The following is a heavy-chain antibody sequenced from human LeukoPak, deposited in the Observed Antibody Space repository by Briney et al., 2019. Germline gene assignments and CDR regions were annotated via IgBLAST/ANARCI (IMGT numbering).Heavy chain of an antibody. CDR2: IRYDGSNK. J-gene: IGHJ6*03. Sequence: PGGSLRLSCAASGFTFSSYGTHWVRQAPGKGLEWVAFIRYDGSNKYYADSVKGRFTISRDNSKNTLYLQMNSLRAEDTAVYYCAKLGAYSVYYYMDVWGKGTTVTVSS. D-gene: IGHD1-26*01. CDR3: AKLGAYSVYYYMDV. V-gene: IGHV3-30*02. CDR1: GFTFSSYG.